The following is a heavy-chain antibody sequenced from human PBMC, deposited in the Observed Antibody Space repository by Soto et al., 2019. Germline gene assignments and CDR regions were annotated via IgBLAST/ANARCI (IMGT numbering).Heavy chain of an antibody. D-gene: IGHD3-22*01. CDR3: ARGYYDSSGYYLQYYFDY. Sequence: PSETLSLTCTVSGGSISSGGYYWSWIRQHPGKGLEWIGYIYYSGSTYYNPSLKSRVTISVDTSKNQFSLKLSSVTAADTAVYYCARGYYDSSGYYLQYYFDYWGQGTLVTVSS. CDR1: GGSISSGGYY. CDR2: IYYSGST. J-gene: IGHJ4*02. V-gene: IGHV4-31*03.